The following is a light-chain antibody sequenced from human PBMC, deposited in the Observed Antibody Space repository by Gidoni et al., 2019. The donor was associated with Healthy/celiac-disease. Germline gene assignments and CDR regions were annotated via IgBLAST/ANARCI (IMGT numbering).Light chain of an antibody. CDR3: MQALQTPWT. CDR2: LGS. J-gene: IGKJ1*01. V-gene: IGKV2-28*01. CDR1: QCLLHSNGYND. Sequence: DLVMTQSPLSLPVTPGEPASIPCRSSQCLLHSNGYNDLDWYLQKPGQSPQLLIYLGSTRASGVPDRFSGSGSGTDFTLKISRVEAEDVGVYYCMQALQTPWTFGQGTKVEIK.